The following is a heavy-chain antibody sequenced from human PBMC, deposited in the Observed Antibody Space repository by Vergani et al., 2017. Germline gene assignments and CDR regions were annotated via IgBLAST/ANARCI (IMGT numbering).Heavy chain of an antibody. CDR2: TYYRSKWYN. CDR3: ARAAYGHLLATVSYFDY. Sequence: QVQLQQSGPGLVKPSQTLLLTCAISGDSVSSNSAAWNWIRQSPSRGLEWLGRTYYRSKWYNDYAVSVKSRITINPDTSKNQFSLQLNSVTPEDTAVYYCARAAYGHLLATVSYFDYWGQGTLVTVSS. D-gene: IGHD4-17*01. V-gene: IGHV6-1*01. CDR1: GDSVSSNSAA. J-gene: IGHJ4*02.